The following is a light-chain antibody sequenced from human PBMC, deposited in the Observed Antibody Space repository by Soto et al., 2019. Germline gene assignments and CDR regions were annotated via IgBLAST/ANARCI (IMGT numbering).Light chain of an antibody. CDR2: KVS. Sequence: EAVMTQSPLSLPVTLGQPASISCRSSQSLVFSDGNTYLNWFQQRPGQSPRRLISKVSNRDSGVPDRFSGSGSGTDFTLKISRVEADDVGVYYCMQGTHWPWTFGQGTKVEI. J-gene: IGKJ1*01. V-gene: IGKV2-30*01. CDR3: MQGTHWPWT. CDR1: QSLVFSDGNTY.